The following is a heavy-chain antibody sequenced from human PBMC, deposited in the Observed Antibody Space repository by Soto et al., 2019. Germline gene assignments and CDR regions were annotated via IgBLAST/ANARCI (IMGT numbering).Heavy chain of an antibody. D-gene: IGHD3-22*01. J-gene: IGHJ3*02. CDR3: AADGYFYDSSYAIDI. CDR2: IVVGSGNT. V-gene: IGHV1-58*01. CDR1: GFTFSSSA. Sequence: SVKVSCKASGFTFSSSAVQWVRQARGQRLEWIGWIVVGSGNTNYAQKFQERVTISRDMSTSTAYMELSSLRSEDTAVYYCAADGYFYDSSYAIDIWGLATTVTVSS.